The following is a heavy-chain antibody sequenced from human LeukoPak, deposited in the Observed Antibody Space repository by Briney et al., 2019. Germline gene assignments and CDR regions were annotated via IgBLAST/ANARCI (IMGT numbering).Heavy chain of an antibody. CDR2: ISWNSGSI. D-gene: IGHD3-16*01. J-gene: IGHJ4*02. CDR3: AKDNGRGGNFDY. Sequence: GGSLRLSCAASGFTFGDYAMHWVRQAPGKGLEWVSGISWNSGSIGFADSVKGRFTISRDNAKNSLYLQMNSLRAEDTALYYCAKDNGRGGNFDYWGQGTLVTVSS. CDR1: GFTFGDYA. V-gene: IGHV3-9*01.